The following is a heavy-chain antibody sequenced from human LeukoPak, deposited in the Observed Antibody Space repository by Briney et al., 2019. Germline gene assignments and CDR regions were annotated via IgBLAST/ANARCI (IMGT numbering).Heavy chain of an antibody. CDR1: GYTFTGYY. J-gene: IGHJ6*02. V-gene: IGHV1-2*02. CDR2: INPNSGGT. D-gene: IGHD2-8*01. Sequence: RASVKVSCKASGYTFTGYYMHWVRQAPGQGLEWMGWINPNSGGTNYAQKFQGRVTMTRDTSISTAYMELSRLRSDDTAVYYCARVREYGVYAIDYYYGMDVWGQGTTVTVSS. CDR3: ARVREYGVYAIDYYYGMDV.